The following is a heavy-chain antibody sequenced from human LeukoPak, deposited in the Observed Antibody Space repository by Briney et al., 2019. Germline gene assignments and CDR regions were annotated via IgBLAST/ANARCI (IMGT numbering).Heavy chain of an antibody. CDR1: GFTFSSYS. Sequence: GGSLRLSCAASGFTFSSYSMNWVRQAPGKGLEWVSSISSSSSYIYYADSVKGRFTISRDNAKNSLYLQMNSLRAEDTAVYYCAREDDSSGYPYDYRGQGTLVTVSS. D-gene: IGHD3-22*01. CDR2: ISSSSSYI. CDR3: AREDDSSGYPYDY. J-gene: IGHJ4*02. V-gene: IGHV3-21*01.